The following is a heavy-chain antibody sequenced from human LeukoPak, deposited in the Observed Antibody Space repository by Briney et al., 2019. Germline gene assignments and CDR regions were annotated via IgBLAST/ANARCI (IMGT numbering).Heavy chain of an antibody. V-gene: IGHV1-2*02. CDR3: ARDNYVVGSGWFDP. CDR2: ININSGVT. D-gene: IGHD1-26*01. J-gene: IGHJ5*02. CDR1: GYTXNGSY. Sequence: ASVKVSCKASGYTXNGSYMQWLRQAPGEGLEWVGWININSGVTQSAQKFQGRVTMTRDTSIFTAYMELSGLRSDDTAVYYCARDNYVVGSGWFDPWGQGTLVTVSS.